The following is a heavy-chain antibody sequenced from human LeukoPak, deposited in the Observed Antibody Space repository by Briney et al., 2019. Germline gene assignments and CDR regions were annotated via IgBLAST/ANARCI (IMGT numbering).Heavy chain of an antibody. CDR2: ISWNSGSI. D-gene: IGHD4-11*01. Sequence: GGSLRLSCAASGFTFDDYAMHWVRQAPGKGLEWVSGISWNSGSIGYADSVKGRFTISRDNAKNSLYLQMNSLRAEDTALYYCAKESPYSDPYYFDYWRQGTLVTVSS. V-gene: IGHV3-9*01. CDR3: AKESPYSDPYYFDY. CDR1: GFTFDDYA. J-gene: IGHJ4*02.